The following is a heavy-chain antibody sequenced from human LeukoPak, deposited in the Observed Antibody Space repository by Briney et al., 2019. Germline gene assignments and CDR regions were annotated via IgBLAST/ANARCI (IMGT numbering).Heavy chain of an antibody. CDR1: GFTFSSYA. V-gene: IGHV3-23*01. J-gene: IGHJ4*02. D-gene: IGHD3-10*01. CDR2: ISGSGGST. CDR3: ANHRGHYLGSGAYFQY. Sequence: GGSLRLSCGASGFTFSSYAMSWVRQVPGKGLGCVSAISGSGGSTYYADSVKGRFTVSRDNSKSTLYLQMNSLRAEDTAIYYCANHRGHYLGSGAYFQYWGQGTVVTVSS.